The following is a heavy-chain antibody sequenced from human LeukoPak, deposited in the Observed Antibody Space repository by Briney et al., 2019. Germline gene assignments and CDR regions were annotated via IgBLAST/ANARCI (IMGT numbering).Heavy chain of an antibody. V-gene: IGHV5-51*01. Sequence: GESLKISFTGSGYSFTSYWIGWVRQMPGKGLEWMGIIYPGDSDTRYSPSFQGQVTISADKSISTAYLQWSSLKASDTAMYYCARTGPTTNVYFDYWGQGTLVTVSS. CDR1: GYSFTSYW. CDR2: IYPGDSDT. CDR3: ARTGPTTNVYFDY. D-gene: IGHD7-27*01. J-gene: IGHJ4*02.